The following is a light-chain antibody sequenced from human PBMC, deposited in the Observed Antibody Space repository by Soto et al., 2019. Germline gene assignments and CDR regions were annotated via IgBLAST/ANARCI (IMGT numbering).Light chain of an antibody. J-gene: IGKJ3*01. V-gene: IGKV1-12*01. CDR3: QQANSFPLT. CDR2: AAA. CDR1: QGIGSW. Sequence: DIQMTQSPSTLSASVGDRVTITCRASQGIGSWLGWYQQKPGKAPKLLIYAAASLQSGVPSRFSATFSGIEFTLTISSLQPEDLATYFCQQANSFPLTFGPGTKVDLK.